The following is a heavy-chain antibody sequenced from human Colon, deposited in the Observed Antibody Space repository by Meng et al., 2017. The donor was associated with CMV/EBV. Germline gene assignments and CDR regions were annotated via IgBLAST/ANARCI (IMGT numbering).Heavy chain of an antibody. J-gene: IGHJ4*02. CDR1: GFNFSDHY. Sequence: LSLTCVASGFNFSDHYMSWIRQVPGKGLEWISFTSRSGSTKNYADSVKGRFTISRDNAKNSLFLQLNSLRAEDTAVYYCAKEVAVTKFFDFWGQGTVVTVSS. CDR3: AKEVAVTKFFDF. D-gene: IGHD4-11*01. V-gene: IGHV3-11*01. CDR2: TSRSGSTK.